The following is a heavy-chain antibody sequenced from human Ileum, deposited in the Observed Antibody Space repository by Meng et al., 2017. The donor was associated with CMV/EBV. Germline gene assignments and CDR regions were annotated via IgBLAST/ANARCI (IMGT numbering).Heavy chain of an antibody. Sequence: HITLRESGPSLVEPSQPLTLTCTFSGFSLTTDGVAVGWIRQPPGKALEWLALIYWNDVEHYSPSLKSRLTITKDTSKDQVVLTMANMDPVDTGTYYCIYGVAIFWGQGTLVTVSS. V-gene: IGHV2-5*04. CDR3: IYGVAIF. D-gene: IGHD2-15*01. J-gene: IGHJ4*02. CDR1: GFSLTTDGVA. CDR2: IYWNDVE.